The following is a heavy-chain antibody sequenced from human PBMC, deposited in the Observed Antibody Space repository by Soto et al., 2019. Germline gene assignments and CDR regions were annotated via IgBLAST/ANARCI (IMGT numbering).Heavy chain of an antibody. Sequence: PSETLTLTCTVSGGSISSGDYYWSWIRQPPGKGLEWIGYIYYSGSTYYNPSLKSRVTISVDTSKNQFSLKLSSVPAADTAVYYCAREGVYYGSGRGAFDIWGQGTMVTVSS. V-gene: IGHV4-30-4*01. CDR1: GGSISSGDYY. J-gene: IGHJ3*02. D-gene: IGHD3-10*01. CDR3: AREGVYYGSGRGAFDI. CDR2: IYYSGST.